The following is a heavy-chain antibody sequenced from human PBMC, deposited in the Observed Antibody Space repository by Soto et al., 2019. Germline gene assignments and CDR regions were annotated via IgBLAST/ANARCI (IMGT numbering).Heavy chain of an antibody. V-gene: IGHV4-59*01. CDR3: AREASSSYYFDY. J-gene: IGHJ4*02. D-gene: IGHD6-6*01. CDR2: IYYSGST. Sequence: SETLSLTCTVSGGSISSYYWSWIRQPPGKGLEWIGYIYYSGSTNYNPSLKSRVTISVDTSKNQFSLKLSSVTAADTAVYYCAREASSSYYFDYWGQGTLVTGSS. CDR1: GGSISSYY.